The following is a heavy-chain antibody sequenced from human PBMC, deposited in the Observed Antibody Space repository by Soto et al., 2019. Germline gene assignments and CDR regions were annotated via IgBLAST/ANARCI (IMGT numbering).Heavy chain of an antibody. J-gene: IGHJ6*02. CDR1: GFTFSSYA. CDR2: ISGSGGST. V-gene: IGHV3-23*01. Sequence: QLVGSLRLSCAASGFTFSSYAMSWVRQAPGKGLEWVSAISGSGGSTYYADSVKGRFTISRDNSKNTLYLQMKSLRAEDTAVYYCAKDPALGRYFDWLSGDVYYGLEVWCQGTNVTVSS. D-gene: IGHD3-9*01. CDR3: AKDPALGRYFDWLSGDVYYGLEV.